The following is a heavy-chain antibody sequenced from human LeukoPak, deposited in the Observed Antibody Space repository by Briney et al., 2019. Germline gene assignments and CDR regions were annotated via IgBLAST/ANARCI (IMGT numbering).Heavy chain of an antibody. Sequence: GGSLRLSCAASGFTFSSSAMSWVRQAPGKGLEWVSAISGSGGSTSYAQKFQGRVTMTRDMSTSTVYMELSSLRSEDTAVYYCVRVWGSSWFSWANWFDPWGQGTLVTVSS. V-gene: IGHV3-23*01. CDR1: GFTFSSSA. CDR2: ISGSGGST. D-gene: IGHD6-13*01. CDR3: VRVWGSSWFSWANWFDP. J-gene: IGHJ5*02.